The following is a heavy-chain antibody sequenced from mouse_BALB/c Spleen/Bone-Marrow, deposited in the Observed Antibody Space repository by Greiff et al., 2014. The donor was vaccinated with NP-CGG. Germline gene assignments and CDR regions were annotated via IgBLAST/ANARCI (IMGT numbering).Heavy chain of an antibody. Sequence: EVKLVESGGGLVKPGGSLKLSCAASGFTFSSYAMSWVRQTPEKRLEWVATISSGGSYPYYADSVKGRFTISRDTAKNTLYLQMSRLRSEDTAIYYCARQDYYGSSPHWYFDVWGAGTTVTVSS. V-gene: IGHV5-9-3*01. J-gene: IGHJ1*01. CDR2: ISSGGSYP. CDR3: ARQDYYGSSPHWYFDV. D-gene: IGHD1-1*01. CDR1: GFTFSSYA.